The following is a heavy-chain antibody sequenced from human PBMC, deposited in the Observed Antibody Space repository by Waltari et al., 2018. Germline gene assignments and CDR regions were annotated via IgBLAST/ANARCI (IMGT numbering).Heavy chain of an antibody. J-gene: IGHJ4*02. Sequence: EVQLVESGGGLVQPGESLRLACVISGFTFSDHYMYWVRQTPGMGLEGVGRSTNKATSYTTIYAASVKGRFSVSRDDSKNSLYLQMDSLKTEDTAVYYCVRGKKGFDYWGQGALVIVSS. CDR3: VRGKKGFDY. CDR1: GFTFSDHY. CDR2: STNKATSYTT. V-gene: IGHV3-72*01.